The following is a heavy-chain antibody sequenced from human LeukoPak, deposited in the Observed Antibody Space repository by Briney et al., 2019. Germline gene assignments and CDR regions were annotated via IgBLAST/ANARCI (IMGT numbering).Heavy chain of an antibody. J-gene: IGHJ1*01. CDR1: GGSISSGSYY. Sequence: PSETLSLTCTVSGGSISSGSYYWSWIRQPAGKGLEWIGRIYTSGSTNYNPSLKSRVTISVDTSKNQFSLKLSSVAAADTAVYYCARGDIVVVPAASPEYFQHWGQGTLVTVSS. D-gene: IGHD2-2*01. CDR2: IYTSGST. CDR3: ARGDIVVVPAASPEYFQH. V-gene: IGHV4-61*02.